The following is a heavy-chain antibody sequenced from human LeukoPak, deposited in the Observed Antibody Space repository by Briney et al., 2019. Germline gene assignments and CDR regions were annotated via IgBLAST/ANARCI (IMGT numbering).Heavy chain of an antibody. D-gene: IGHD2-8*01. CDR2: ISGSGGST. CDR3: AKGRQWARYFDY. V-gene: IGHV3-23*01. Sequence: GGSLRLSCAASGFTFSSYAMSWVRQAPGEGLEWVSAISGSGGSTYYADSVKGRFTISRDNSKNTLYLQMNSLRGEDTAVYYCAKGRQWARYFDYWGQGTLVTVSS. J-gene: IGHJ4*02. CDR1: GFTFSSYA.